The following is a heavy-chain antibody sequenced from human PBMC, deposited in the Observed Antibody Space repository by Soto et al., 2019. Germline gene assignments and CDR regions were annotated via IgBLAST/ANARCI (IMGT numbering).Heavy chain of an antibody. CDR3: ARDRRIYYHFWSGHYGMDV. Sequence: SVKVSCKASGGTFSSYAISWVRQAPGQGLEWMGGIIPIFGTANYAQKFQGRVTITADKSTSTAYMELSSLRSEDTAVYYCARDRRIYYHFWSGHYGMDVWGQGTTVTVSS. V-gene: IGHV1-69*06. CDR2: IIPIFGTA. D-gene: IGHD3-3*01. J-gene: IGHJ6*02. CDR1: GGTFSSYA.